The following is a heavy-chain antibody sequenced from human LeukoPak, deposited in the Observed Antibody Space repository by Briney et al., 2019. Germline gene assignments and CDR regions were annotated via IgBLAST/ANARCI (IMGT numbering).Heavy chain of an antibody. CDR1: GFTFSSYE. V-gene: IGHV3-48*03. Sequence: GGSLRLSCATSGFTFSSYEMNWVRQAPGKGLEWVSVISHSGSIIDYADSVKGRFTISRDNAKNSLYLQMDSLRAEDTAVYYCARDRANWGPERYFDLWGRGTLVTVSS. CDR2: ISHSGSII. D-gene: IGHD7-27*01. J-gene: IGHJ2*01. CDR3: ARDRANWGPERYFDL.